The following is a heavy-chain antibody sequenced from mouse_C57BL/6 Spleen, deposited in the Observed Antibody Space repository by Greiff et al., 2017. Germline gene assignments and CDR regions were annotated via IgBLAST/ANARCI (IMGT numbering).Heavy chain of an antibody. CDR2: INPNNGGT. Sequence: EVQLQQSGPELVKPGASVKISCKASGYTFTDYYMNWVKQSHGKSLEWIGDINPNNGGTSYNQKFKGKATLTVDKSSSTAYMELRSLTSEDSAVYYCARKVTGRYFDYWGQGTTLTVSA. J-gene: IGHJ2*01. V-gene: IGHV1-26*01. D-gene: IGHD4-1*01. CDR1: GYTFTDYY. CDR3: ARKVTGRYFDY.